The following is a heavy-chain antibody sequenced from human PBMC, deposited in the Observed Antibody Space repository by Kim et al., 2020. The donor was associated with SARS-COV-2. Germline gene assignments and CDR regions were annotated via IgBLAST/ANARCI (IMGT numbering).Heavy chain of an antibody. D-gene: IGHD3-22*01. V-gene: IGHV6-1*01. Sequence: SQTLSLTCAISGDSVSSNSAAWNWIRQSPSRGLEWLGRTYYRSKWYNDYAVSVKSRITINPDTSKNQFSLQLNSVTPEDTAVYYCAREAGNYYDSSGYYPLDYWGQGTLVTVSS. CDR1: GDSVSSNSAA. CDR2: TYYRSKWYN. J-gene: IGHJ4*02. CDR3: AREAGNYYDSSGYYPLDY.